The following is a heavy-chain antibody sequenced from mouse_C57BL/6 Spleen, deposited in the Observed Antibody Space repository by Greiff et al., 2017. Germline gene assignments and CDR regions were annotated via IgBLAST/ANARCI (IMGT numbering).Heavy chain of an antibody. Sequence: QVQLQQPGAELVKPGASVKLSCKASGYTFTSYWMHWVKQRPGQGLEWIGMIHPNSGSTNYNEKFKSKATLTVDKSSSTAYMQLSSLTSEDSAVYYCAQYDGYYGVDYWGQGTSVTVSS. J-gene: IGHJ4*01. CDR2: IHPNSGST. V-gene: IGHV1-64*01. CDR3: AQYDGYYGVDY. CDR1: GYTFTSYW. D-gene: IGHD2-3*01.